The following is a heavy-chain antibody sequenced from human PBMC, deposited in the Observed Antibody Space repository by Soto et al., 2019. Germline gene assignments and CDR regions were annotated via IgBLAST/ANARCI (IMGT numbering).Heavy chain of an antibody. J-gene: IGHJ4*02. D-gene: IGHD3-22*01. Sequence: QVQLVQSGAEVKKPGSSVKVSCKASGGTFSSYAISWVRQAPGQGLEWMGGIIPIFGTANYAQKFQGRVTITADESTSTAYMVLSSLRSEDTAVYYCARVGDYYDSSGYYYWGQGTLVTVSS. V-gene: IGHV1-69*01. CDR1: GGTFSSYA. CDR3: ARVGDYYDSSGYYY. CDR2: IIPIFGTA.